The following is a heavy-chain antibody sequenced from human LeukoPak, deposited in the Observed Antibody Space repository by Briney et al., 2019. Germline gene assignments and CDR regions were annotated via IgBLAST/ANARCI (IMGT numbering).Heavy chain of an antibody. CDR2: ISWNSGSI. J-gene: IGHJ4*02. CDR3: AKDNSGPVAGTFDY. Sequence: GGSLRLSCAASGFTFDDYAMHWVRHAPGKGLEWVSGISWNSGSIDYADSVKGRFTISRDNAKDSLYLQMNSLRAEDTALYYCAKDNSGPVAGTFDYWGQGTLVTVSS. D-gene: IGHD6-19*01. V-gene: IGHV3-9*01. CDR1: GFTFDDYA.